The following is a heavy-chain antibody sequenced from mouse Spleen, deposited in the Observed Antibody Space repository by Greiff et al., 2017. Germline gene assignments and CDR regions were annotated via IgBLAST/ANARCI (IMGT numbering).Heavy chain of an antibody. CDR3: ARDPIYYYGSSYPFAY. CDR1: GYSITSGYY. Sequence: VQLKQSGPGLVKPSQSLSLTCSVTGYSITSGYYWNWIRQFPGNKLEWMGYISYDGSNNYNPSLKNRISITRDTSKNQFFLKLNSVTTEDTATYYCARDPIYYYGSSYPFAYWGQGTLVTVSA. V-gene: IGHV3-6*02. CDR2: ISYDGSN. J-gene: IGHJ3*01. D-gene: IGHD1-1*01.